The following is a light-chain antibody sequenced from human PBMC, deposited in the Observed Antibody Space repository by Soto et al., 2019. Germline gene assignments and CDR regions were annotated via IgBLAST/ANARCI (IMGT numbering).Light chain of an antibody. CDR3: QQYYSTPLT. CDR2: WAS. Sequence: DIVMTQSPDSLAVSLGERATTNCKSSQSVLYSSNNKNYLAWYQQKPGQPPKLLIYWASTRESGVPDRFSGSGSGTDFTLTISSLQAEDGAVYYCQQYYSTPLTFGGGTKVDSK. J-gene: IGKJ4*01. V-gene: IGKV4-1*01. CDR1: QSVLYSSNNKNY.